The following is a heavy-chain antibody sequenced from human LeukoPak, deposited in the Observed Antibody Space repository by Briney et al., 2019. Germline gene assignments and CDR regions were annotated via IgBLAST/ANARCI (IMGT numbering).Heavy chain of an antibody. CDR2: IIASRGST. V-gene: IGHV3-23*01. Sequence: GGSLRLSCAASGFSFNNYAMSWVRQAPGKGLEGVSIIIASRGSTFYADSVKGRFTISRDNSKNTLYLQMNSLRVEDTAVYYCVKGGYDYVEVAYFDFWGQGTLVTVSS. CDR3: VKGGYDYVEVAYFDF. CDR1: GFSFNNYA. D-gene: IGHD5-12*01. J-gene: IGHJ4*02.